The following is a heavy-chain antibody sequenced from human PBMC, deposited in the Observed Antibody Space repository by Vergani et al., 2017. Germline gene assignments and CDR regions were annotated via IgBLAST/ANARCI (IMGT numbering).Heavy chain of an antibody. CDR1: GFTFDDYA. Sequence: EVQLVESGGGLVQPGRSLRLSCAASGFTFDDYAMHWVRQAPGKGLEWVSGISWNSGSIGYADSVKGRFTISRDNAKNSLYLQMNSLRAEDTAVYYCARDEVPGRFDPWGQGTLVTVSS. V-gene: IGHV3-9*01. CDR2: ISWNSGSI. D-gene: IGHD2-2*01. CDR3: ARDEVPGRFDP. J-gene: IGHJ5*02.